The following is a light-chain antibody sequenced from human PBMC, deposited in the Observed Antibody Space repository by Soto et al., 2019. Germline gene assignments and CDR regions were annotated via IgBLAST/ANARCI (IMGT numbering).Light chain of an antibody. CDR1: PSISVY. J-gene: IGKJ1*01. CDR2: TAS. CDR3: HQYNIRPGT. Sequence: IQMTQSPSSLSSSGGDRVTISCRASPSISVYLNWYQHKAGKAPKLLIYTASRLQSGVPSRFSGSGSGTEFTLTISSLQSEDFAVYYCHQYNIRPGTFGHGTKVDIK. V-gene: IGKV1-39*01.